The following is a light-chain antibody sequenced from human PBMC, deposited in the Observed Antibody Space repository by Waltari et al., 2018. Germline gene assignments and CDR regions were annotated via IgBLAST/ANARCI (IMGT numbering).Light chain of an antibody. CDR3: GTWDSSLSGAV. V-gene: IGLV1-51*02. CDR2: ENS. Sequence: QSVLTQPPSVSAAPGQRVTISCSGGSSNIGNNYVSWYRQFPGTAPKLLIYENSGRPSGIPALFSGSKSGTSATLDITGLQAGDEADYYCGTWDSSLSGAVFGGGTHLTVL. CDR1: SSNIGNNY. J-gene: IGLJ7*01.